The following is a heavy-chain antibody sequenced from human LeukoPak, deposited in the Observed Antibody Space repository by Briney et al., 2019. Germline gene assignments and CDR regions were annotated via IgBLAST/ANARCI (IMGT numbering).Heavy chain of an antibody. Sequence: AGGSLRLSCVGSGFTFSRSAMSWVRLAPGKGLEWVSGISGSGGHTYYTDSVKGRFTISRDNSGTTVSPQMNSLTTDDTAVYFCAKEGRLTVAAVVVENYFDYWGQGTPVIVSA. J-gene: IGHJ4*02. CDR1: GFTFSRSA. CDR2: ISGSGGHT. D-gene: IGHD3-22*01. CDR3: AKEGRLTVAAVVVENYFDY. V-gene: IGHV3-23*01.